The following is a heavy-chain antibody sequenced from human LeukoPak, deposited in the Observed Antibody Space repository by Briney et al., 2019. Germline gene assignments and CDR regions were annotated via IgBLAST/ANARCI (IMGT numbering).Heavy chain of an antibody. D-gene: IGHD5/OR15-5a*01. J-gene: IGHJ4*02. V-gene: IGHV3-74*01. CDR1: GFSLTNYG. Sequence: GGSLRLSCAASGFSLTNYGMHWVRRTPGKGLVWVSHINHDGSLRNYADSVKGRFTVSRDIAKNTLYLHMSSLGAGDSAIYYCSRDVFSLGDSWGLGTLVIVSS. CDR3: SRDVFSLGDS. CDR2: INHDGSLR.